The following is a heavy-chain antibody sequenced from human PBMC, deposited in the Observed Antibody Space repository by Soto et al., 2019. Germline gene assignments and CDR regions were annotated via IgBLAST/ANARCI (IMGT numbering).Heavy chain of an antibody. Sequence: SETLSLTCAVYGGSFSGYYWSWIRQPPGKGLEWIGEINHSGSTNYNPSLESRVTISVDTSKNQFSLKLSSVTAADTAVYYCIVVPDLYYYYYGMDVWGQGTTVTVSS. J-gene: IGHJ6*02. D-gene: IGHD2-15*01. CDR3: IVVPDLYYYYYGMDV. CDR2: INHSGST. CDR1: GGSFSGYY. V-gene: IGHV4-34*01.